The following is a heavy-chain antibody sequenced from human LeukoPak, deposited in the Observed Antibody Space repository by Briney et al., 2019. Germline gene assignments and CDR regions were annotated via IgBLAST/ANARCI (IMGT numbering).Heavy chain of an antibody. D-gene: IGHD3-10*01. CDR3: AKAPVKLRHFDL. CDR2: ISDSGGNT. Sequence: GGSLRLSCAASGFTFSSYALIWVRQAPGKGLEWVSSISDSGGNTYYADSVKGRFTISRDNSKNTMYLQMNRLRAEDTAVYYCAKAPVKLRHFDLWGRGTLVTVSS. V-gene: IGHV3-23*01. CDR1: GFTFSSYA. J-gene: IGHJ2*01.